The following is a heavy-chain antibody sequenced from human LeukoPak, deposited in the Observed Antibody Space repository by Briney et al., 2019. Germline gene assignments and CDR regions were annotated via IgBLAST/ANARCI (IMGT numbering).Heavy chain of an antibody. Sequence: GGSLRLSCAASGFSFSSYSMNWVRQAPGKGLEWVSSITTSSSYIYYADSVKGRFTISRDNSKNTLYLQMNSLRAEDTAVYYCAKPTPGYSAPWGQGTLVTVSS. V-gene: IGHV3-21*04. J-gene: IGHJ5*02. CDR1: GFSFSSYS. CDR2: ITTSSSYI. D-gene: IGHD6-13*01. CDR3: AKPTPGYSAP.